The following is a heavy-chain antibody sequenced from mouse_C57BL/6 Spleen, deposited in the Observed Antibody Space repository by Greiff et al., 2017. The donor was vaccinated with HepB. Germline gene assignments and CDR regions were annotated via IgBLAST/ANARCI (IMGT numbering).Heavy chain of an antibody. J-gene: IGHJ2*01. CDR3: ARGGKIYYEYDGVFDY. V-gene: IGHV1-82*01. Sequence: VQLQQSGPELVQPGASVKISCKASGYAFSSSWMNWVKQRPGKGLEWIGRIYPGDGDTNYNGKFKGKATLTADKSSSTAYMQLSSLTSEDSAVYVCARGGKIYYEYDGVFDYWGQSTTLTVSS. CDR1: GYAFSSSW. D-gene: IGHD2-4*01. CDR2: IYPGDGDT.